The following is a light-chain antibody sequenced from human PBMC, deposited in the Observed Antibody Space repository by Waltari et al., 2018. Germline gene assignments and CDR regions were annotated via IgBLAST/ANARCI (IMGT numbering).Light chain of an antibody. CDR2: EVS. J-gene: IGLJ2*01. V-gene: IGLV2-14*01. CDR1: SSDVGAYNY. Sequence: QSALTQPASVSGSPGQSITISCTVTSSDVGAYNYVSWYQQHPGKAPKLMIYEVSNRPSGVSNRFSGSKSGNTASLTISGLQAEDEADYYCSSYTSSSTLVFGGGTKLTVL. CDR3: SSYTSSSTLV.